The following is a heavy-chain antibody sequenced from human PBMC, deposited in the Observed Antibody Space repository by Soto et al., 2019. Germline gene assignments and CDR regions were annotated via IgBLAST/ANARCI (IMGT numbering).Heavy chain of an antibody. D-gene: IGHD5-18*01. J-gene: IGHJ3*02. CDR2: ISSSSSTI. V-gene: IGHV3-48*02. CDR3: ARTRIQLWADAFDI. CDR1: GFTFSSYS. Sequence: PGGSLRLSCAASGFTFSSYSMNWVRQAPGKGLEWVSYISSSSSTIYYADSVKGRFTISRDNAKNSLYLQMNSLRDEDTAVYYCARTRIQLWADAFDIWGQGTMVTVSS.